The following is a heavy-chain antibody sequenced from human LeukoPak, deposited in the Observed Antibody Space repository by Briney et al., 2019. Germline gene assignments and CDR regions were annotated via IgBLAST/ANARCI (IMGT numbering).Heavy chain of an antibody. Sequence: ASVKVSCKASGYSFTSNYIHWVRQAPGQGLEWMGMIYPSDGSTSYAQKFQGRVTVTRDTSTSTVHMELSGLRSEDTAVYYCARGMGYSYGDPSNWFDPWGQGTLVTVSS. CDR1: GYSFTSNY. V-gene: IGHV1-46*01. CDR3: ARGMGYSYGDPSNWFDP. J-gene: IGHJ5*02. CDR2: IYPSDGST. D-gene: IGHD5-18*01.